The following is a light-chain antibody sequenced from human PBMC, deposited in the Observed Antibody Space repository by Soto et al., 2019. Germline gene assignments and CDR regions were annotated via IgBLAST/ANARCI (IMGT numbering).Light chain of an antibody. CDR1: QTISSW. CDR2: KAS. J-gene: IGKJ1*01. CDR3: QHYNSYSEA. V-gene: IGKV1-5*03. Sequence: DIQMSQSPSTLSGSVGDRVTITCRASQTISSWLAWYQQKPGKAPKLLIYKASTLKSGVPSRFSGSGSGTAFTLTISSLQPDDFATYYCQHYNSYSEALGQGTKVDIK.